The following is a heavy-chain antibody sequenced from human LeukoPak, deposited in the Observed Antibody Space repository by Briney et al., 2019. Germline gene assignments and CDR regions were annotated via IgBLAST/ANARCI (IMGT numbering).Heavy chain of an antibody. Sequence: GRSLRLSCAASGFTFSSYGMHWVRQAPGNGLEWVANIKQDGSQKYYVDSVKGRFTISRDNAKNSLYLQMNSLRAEDTAVYYCARVEGPWGQGTLVTVSS. CDR2: IKQDGSQK. CDR3: ARVEGP. J-gene: IGHJ4*02. CDR1: GFTFSSYG. V-gene: IGHV3-7*03.